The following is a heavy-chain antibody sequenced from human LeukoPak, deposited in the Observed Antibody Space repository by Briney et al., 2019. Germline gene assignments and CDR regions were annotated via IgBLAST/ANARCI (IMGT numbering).Heavy chain of an antibody. CDR3: AKELWVGPRPNWFDP. V-gene: IGHV3-53*01. CDR1: GFTVSSNY. D-gene: IGHD2-21*01. CDR2: IYSGGST. Sequence: GGSLRLSCAASGFTVSSNYMSWVRQAPGKGLEWVSVIYSGGSTYYADSVKGRFTISRDNSKNTLYLQMNSLRAEDTAVYYCAKELWVGPRPNWFDPWGQGTLVTVSS. J-gene: IGHJ5*02.